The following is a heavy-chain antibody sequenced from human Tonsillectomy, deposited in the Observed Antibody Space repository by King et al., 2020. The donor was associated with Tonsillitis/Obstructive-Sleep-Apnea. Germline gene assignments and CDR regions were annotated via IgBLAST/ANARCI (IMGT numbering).Heavy chain of an antibody. CDR2: ISAYNGNT. CDR1: GYTFTSYG. J-gene: IGHJ5*02. Sequence: QLVQSGAEVKKPGASVKVSCKASGYTFTSYGISWVRQAPGQGLEWMGWISAYNGNTNYAQKLQGRVTMTTDTSTSTAYMELRSLRSDDTAVYYCARDRLITRNCSGGSCYTPNWFDPWGQGTLVTVSS. D-gene: IGHD2-15*01. CDR3: ARDRLITRNCSGGSCYTPNWFDP. V-gene: IGHV1-18*01.